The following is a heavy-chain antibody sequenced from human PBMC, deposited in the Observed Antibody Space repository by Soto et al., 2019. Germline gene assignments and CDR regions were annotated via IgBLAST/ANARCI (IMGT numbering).Heavy chain of an antibody. CDR2: INPVGGST. Sequence: ASVKVSCKTSGYTFTSYYMHWVRQAPGQGLEWVGIINPVGGSTTYAQSFQGRVTMTRDTSASTVYLELSSLRSEDTAVYYCARVGLDSAKYYTAFDIWGQGTLVTVS. J-gene: IGHJ3*02. D-gene: IGHD1-26*01. CDR3: ARVGLDSAKYYTAFDI. V-gene: IGHV1-46*01. CDR1: GYTFTSYY.